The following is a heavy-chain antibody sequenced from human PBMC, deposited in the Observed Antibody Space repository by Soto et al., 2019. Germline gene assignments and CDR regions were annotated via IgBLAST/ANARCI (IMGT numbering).Heavy chain of an antibody. V-gene: IGHV4-59*01. CDR3: ARVRGDYDILTGYSPRDAFDI. CDR1: GGSISSYY. Sequence: SETLSLTCTVSGGSISSYYWSWIRQPPGKGLEWIGYIYYSGSTNYNPSLKSRVTISVDTSKNQFSLKLSSVTAADTAVYYCARVRGDYDILTGYSPRDAFDIWGQGTMVTLSS. CDR2: IYYSGST. J-gene: IGHJ3*02. D-gene: IGHD3-9*01.